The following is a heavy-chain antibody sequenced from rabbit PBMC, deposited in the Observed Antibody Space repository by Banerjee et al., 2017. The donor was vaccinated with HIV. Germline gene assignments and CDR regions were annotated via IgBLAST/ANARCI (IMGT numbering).Heavy chain of an antibody. CDR3: ARELVGSSTYRNL. CDR1: GFSFSSGYD. D-gene: IGHD8-1*01. CDR2: IYAGSSGST. V-gene: IGHV1S40*01. Sequence: QSLEESGGDLVKPGASLTLTCKASGFSFSSGYDMCWVRQAPGKGLEWIACIYAGSSGSTHYASWAKGRFTISKTSSTTVTLQMTSLTAADTATYFCARELVGSSTYRNLWGPGTLVTVS. J-gene: IGHJ4*01.